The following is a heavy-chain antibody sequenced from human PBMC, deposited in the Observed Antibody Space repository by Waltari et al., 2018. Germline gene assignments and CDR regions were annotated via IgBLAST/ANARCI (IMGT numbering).Heavy chain of an antibody. CDR3: ARHWYNWNSRGDLDP. V-gene: IGHV5-10-1*03. CDR1: GYSFTSYW. J-gene: IGHJ5*02. Sequence: EVQLVQSGAEVKKPGESLRISCKGSGYSFTSYWTSWVRQMPGKGLEWMGRIDPSDSYTNYSPSFQGHVTISADKSISTAYLQWSSLKASDTAMYYCARHWYNWNSRGDLDPWGQGTLVTVSS. D-gene: IGHD1-7*01. CDR2: IDPSDSYT.